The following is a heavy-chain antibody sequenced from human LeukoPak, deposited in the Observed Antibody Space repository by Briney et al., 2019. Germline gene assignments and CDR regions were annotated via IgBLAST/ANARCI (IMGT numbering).Heavy chain of an antibody. CDR1: GYTFTSYD. J-gene: IGHJ5*02. V-gene: IGHV1-8*02. CDR3: ARSSYCTGGSCYSRVWFDP. CDR2: MNPNSGNT. Sequence: ASVKVSCKASGYTFTSYDINWVRQATGQGLEWMGWMNPNSGNTDYAQKFQDRVTMTTDTSTTTAYMELRSLRSDDTAVYYCARSSYCTGGSCYSRVWFDPWGQGTLVTVSS. D-gene: IGHD2-15*01.